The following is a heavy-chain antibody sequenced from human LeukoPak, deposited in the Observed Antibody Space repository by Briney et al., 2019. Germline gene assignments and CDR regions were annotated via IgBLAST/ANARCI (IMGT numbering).Heavy chain of an antibody. Sequence: SETLSLTCAVSGGSISSGGYSWSWIRQPPGKGLEWIGYIYHSGSTYYNPSLKSRVTISVDTSKNQFSLKLSSVTAADTAVYYCARAVGSYPIWGQGTMVTVSS. V-gene: IGHV4-30-2*01. CDR2: IYHSGST. CDR1: GGSISSGGYS. J-gene: IGHJ3*02. CDR3: ARAVGSYPI. D-gene: IGHD1-26*01.